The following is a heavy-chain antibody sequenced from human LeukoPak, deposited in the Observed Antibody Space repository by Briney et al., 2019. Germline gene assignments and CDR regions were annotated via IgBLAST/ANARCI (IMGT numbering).Heavy chain of an antibody. CDR3: ARSPSVSYPFDY. V-gene: IGHV1-69*13. J-gene: IGHJ4*02. CDR1: GGTVTTYT. D-gene: IGHD1-26*01. CDR2: IIPIFGTP. Sequence: ASVKVSCKASGGTVTTYTLTWVRQAPGQGLEWMGGIIPIFGTPNYAQKFQGRVTITADESTSTAYMELSSLRSEDTAVYYCARSPSVSYPFDYWGQGTLVTASS.